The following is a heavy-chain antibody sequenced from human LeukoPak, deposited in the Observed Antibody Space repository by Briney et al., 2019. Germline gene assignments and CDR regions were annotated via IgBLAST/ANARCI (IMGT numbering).Heavy chain of an antibody. J-gene: IGHJ4*02. CDR1: GYTFTSYG. CDR3: ARGYYDILTGYPNDY. CDR2: ISAYNGNT. Sequence: GASVKVSCKASGYTFTSYGISWVRQAPGQGLEWMGWISAYNGNTNYAQKLQGRVTMTTDTSTSTAYMELRSLRSDDTAVYYRARGYYDILTGYPNDYWGQGTLVTVSS. D-gene: IGHD3-9*01. V-gene: IGHV1-18*01.